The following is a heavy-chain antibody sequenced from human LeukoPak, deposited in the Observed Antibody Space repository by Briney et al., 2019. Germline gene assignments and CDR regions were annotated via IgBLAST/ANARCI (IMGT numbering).Heavy chain of an antibody. CDR2: ISGSGGST. D-gene: IGHD3-22*01. J-gene: IGHJ4*02. CDR1: GFTFSSYA. V-gene: IGHV3-23*01. CDR3: AKCPAMRYYDSSGLYFDY. Sequence: PGGSLRLSCAASGFTFSSYAMSWVRQAPGKGLEWVSAISGSGGSTYYADSVKGRFTISRDNSKNTLYLQMNSLRAEDTAVYYCAKCPAMRYYDSSGLYFDYWGQGTLVTVSS.